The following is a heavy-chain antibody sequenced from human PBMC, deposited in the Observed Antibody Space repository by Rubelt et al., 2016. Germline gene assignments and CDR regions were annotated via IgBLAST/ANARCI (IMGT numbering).Heavy chain of an antibody. Sequence: QVQLVQSGAEVKKPGASVKVSYKASGYTFTGYYLHLLRQAPGQGLEWVGVIKPSAGSTTYAQKFQGRLTMTRDTSTSTVYKELGSLGSDDTAVYYCARGAHLDGYNWRGKGDYWGLGTLVTVSS. D-gene: IGHD5-24*01. CDR1: GYTFTGYY. J-gene: IGHJ4*02. CDR3: ARGAHLDGYNWRGKGDY. CDR2: IKPSAGST. V-gene: IGHV1-46*03.